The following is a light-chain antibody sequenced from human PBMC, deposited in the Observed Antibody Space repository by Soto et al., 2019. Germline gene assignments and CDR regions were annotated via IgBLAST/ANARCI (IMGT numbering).Light chain of an antibody. CDR3: SSYSSSSTLMV. CDR1: SNDVGDYNY. CDR2: DVS. J-gene: IGLJ2*01. Sequence: QSALTQPASVSGSPGQSITISCTGTSNDVGDYNYVSWYQQHPGKAPKVMIYDVSSRPSGVSHRFSGSKSDNTASLTISGLQADDEADYYCSSYSSSSTLMVFGGGTKLTVL. V-gene: IGLV2-14*03.